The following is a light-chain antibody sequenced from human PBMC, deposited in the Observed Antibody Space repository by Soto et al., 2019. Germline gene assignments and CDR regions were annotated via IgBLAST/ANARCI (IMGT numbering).Light chain of an antibody. V-gene: IGKV3-11*01. J-gene: IGKJ5*01. CDR1: QSVSSNY. CDR2: DAS. Sequence: EIVMTQSPATLSVSPGERATLSCRASQSVSSNYLAWYQQKPGLAPRLLIYDASNRATGIPARFSGSGSGTDFTLTINSLEPEDSAVYYCQQRSNWPSITFGQGTRLEIK. CDR3: QQRSNWPSIT.